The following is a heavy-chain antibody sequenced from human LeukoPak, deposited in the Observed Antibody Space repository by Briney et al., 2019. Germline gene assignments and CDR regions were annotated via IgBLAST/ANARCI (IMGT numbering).Heavy chain of an antibody. V-gene: IGHV3-7*01. CDR2: IKEDGSEK. Sequence: GGSLRLSCAASGFTFSSYWMSWVRQVPGKGLEWVANIKEDGSEKHFVDSVKGRFTISRDNAKNSLYLQMNSLRAEDAAVYYCARDRWGYGMDVWGQGTRVIVSS. D-gene: IGHD3-16*01. CDR1: GFTFSSYW. CDR3: ARDRWGYGMDV. J-gene: IGHJ6*02.